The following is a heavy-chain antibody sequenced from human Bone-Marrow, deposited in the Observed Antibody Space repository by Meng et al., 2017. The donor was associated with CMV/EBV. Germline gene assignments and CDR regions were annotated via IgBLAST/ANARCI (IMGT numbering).Heavy chain of an antibody. V-gene: IGHV1-69*05. CDR1: GGTFSSYA. Sequence: SVKVSCKASGGTFSSYAISWVRQAPGQGLEWMGGIIPIFGTANYAQKFQGRVTITTDESTSTAYTELSSLRSEDTAVYYCARDLGYCSSTSCYNGWMGDWGQGTLVTVSS. CDR2: IIPIFGTA. CDR3: ARDLGYCSSTSCYNGWMGD. J-gene: IGHJ4*02. D-gene: IGHD2-2*02.